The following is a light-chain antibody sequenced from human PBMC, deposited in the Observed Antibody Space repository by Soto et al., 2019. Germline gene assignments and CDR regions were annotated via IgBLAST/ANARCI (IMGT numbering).Light chain of an antibody. CDR1: QSVRGN. CDR3: QQHANWPLT. J-gene: IGKJ4*01. CDR2: GAS. V-gene: IGKV3D-15*01. Sequence: EIVITQSPATLSVSPGERATLPCRASQSVRGNLAWYQQKPGQSPRLLIYGASARATGIPARFSGSGSGTDFTLTISSLEPEDFAVYYCQQHANWPLTFGGGTKVDIK.